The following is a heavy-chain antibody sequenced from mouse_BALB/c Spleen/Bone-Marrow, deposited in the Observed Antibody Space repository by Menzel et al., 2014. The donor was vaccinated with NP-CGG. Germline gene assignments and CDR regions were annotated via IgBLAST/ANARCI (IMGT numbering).Heavy chain of an antibody. D-gene: IGHD2-14*01. Sequence: QVQLQQSGSVLVRPGASVKLSCKASGYTFTSSWMHWAKQRPGKGLEWIGEIHPNTDNTNYDEEFKGKATLTVDTSSSTAYVGLSSLTSEDSAVYYWARHHRYAYYFDYCDQGTTLAVSS. J-gene: IGHJ2*01. CDR2: IHPNTDNT. CDR3: ARHHRYAYYFDY. CDR1: GYTFTSSW. V-gene: IGHV1S130*01.